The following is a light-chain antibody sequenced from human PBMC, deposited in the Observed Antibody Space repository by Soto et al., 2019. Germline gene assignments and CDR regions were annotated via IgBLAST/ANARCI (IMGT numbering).Light chain of an antibody. J-gene: IGLJ1*01. V-gene: IGLV2-14*01. Sequence: SVLTHPASVSGSPGQSLTISCPGTRSDVGGYNYVSWYQQQPGKAPKFMIYDVTNRPSGVSNRFSGSKSGNTASLTISGLQAEYLVDYYCCSYTAINTRQILFATGTNVTV. CDR1: RSDVGGYNY. CDR2: DVT. CDR3: CSYTAINTRQIL.